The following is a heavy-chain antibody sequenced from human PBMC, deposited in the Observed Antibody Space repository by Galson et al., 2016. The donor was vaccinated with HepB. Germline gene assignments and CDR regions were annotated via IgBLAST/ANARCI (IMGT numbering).Heavy chain of an antibody. CDR3: ARHPTGYPNWFDR. Sequence: SETLSLTCAVSGASIISTNYNWGWIRQPPGKGLEWIASIFHTGRSDYNPSLQSRVTISVDTSMNRFSLGLRSVSTADTATYFCARHPTGYPNWFDRWGHGTLVVVSS. V-gene: IGHV4-39*01. D-gene: IGHD3-9*01. CDR1: GASIISTNYN. J-gene: IGHJ5*02. CDR2: IFHTGRS.